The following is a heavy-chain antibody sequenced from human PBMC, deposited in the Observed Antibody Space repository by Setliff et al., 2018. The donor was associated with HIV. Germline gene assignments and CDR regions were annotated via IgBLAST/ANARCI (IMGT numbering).Heavy chain of an antibody. CDR2: ISKNSFSI. Sequence: GGSLRLSCAASGFTFDNVDMNWVRQAPGKGPEWVSSISKNSFSIYYTDSVKGRFTVSRDNSRDTLYLQMYSLRAEDTALYYCAKDRVGYCSSISCPGGFDYWGQGTLVTVSS. J-gene: IGHJ4*02. CDR3: AKDRVGYCSSISCPGGFDY. D-gene: IGHD2-2*03. CDR1: GFTFDNVD. V-gene: IGHV3-23*01.